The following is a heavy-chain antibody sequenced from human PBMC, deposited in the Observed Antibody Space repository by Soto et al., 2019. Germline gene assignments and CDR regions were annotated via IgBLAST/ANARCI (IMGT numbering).Heavy chain of an antibody. CDR3: ARLSMVRGGIYYGMDV. Sequence: QLQLQESGPGLVKPSETLSLTCTVSGGSISSSSYYWGWIRQPPGKGLEWIGSIYYSGSTYYNPSLKSRVTISVDTSKNQCSLKLSSVTAADTAVYYCARLSMVRGGIYYGMDVWGQGTTVTVSS. V-gene: IGHV4-39*01. D-gene: IGHD3-10*01. CDR2: IYYSGST. J-gene: IGHJ6*02. CDR1: GGSISSSSYY.